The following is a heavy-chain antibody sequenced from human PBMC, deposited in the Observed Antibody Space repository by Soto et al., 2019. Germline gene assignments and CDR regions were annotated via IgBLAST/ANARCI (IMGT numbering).Heavy chain of an antibody. V-gene: IGHV4-59*01. J-gene: IGHJ6*03. CDR3: ATNIVVVPAARSYYYYYMDV. D-gene: IGHD2-2*01. Sequence: QVQLQESGPGLVKPSETLSLTCTVSGGSISSYYWSWIRQPPGKGLEGIGYIYYSGSTNYNPSLKSRVTISVDTSKNHFSLKLSSVTAADTAVYYCATNIVVVPAARSYYYYYMDVWGKGTTVTVSS. CDR1: GGSISSYY. CDR2: IYYSGST.